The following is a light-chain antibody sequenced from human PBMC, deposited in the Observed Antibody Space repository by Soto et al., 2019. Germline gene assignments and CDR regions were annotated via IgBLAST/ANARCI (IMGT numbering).Light chain of an antibody. CDR3: QQYGSSPPMYT. V-gene: IGKV3-20*01. CDR2: GAS. Sequence: EIVLTQSPGTLSLSPGERATLSCRASQSVSSSYLAWYQQKPGQATRLIIYGASSRATGIPDSFSGSGSGTDFTLTISRLEHEDFAVYYCQQYGSSPPMYTFGQGTKLEIK. J-gene: IGKJ2*01. CDR1: QSVSSSY.